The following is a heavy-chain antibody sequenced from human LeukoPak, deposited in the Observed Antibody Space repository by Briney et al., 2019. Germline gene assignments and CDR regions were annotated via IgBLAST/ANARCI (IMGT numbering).Heavy chain of an antibody. J-gene: IGHJ4*02. V-gene: IGHV3-30*04. CDR2: ISYDGSNK. CDR3: ARDLQYLLLMGEIDY. CDR1: GFTFSSYA. D-gene: IGHD2-2*01. Sequence: PGGSLRLSCAASGFTFSSYAMHWVRQAPGKGLEWVAVISYDGSNKYYADSVKGRFTISRDNSKNTLYLQMNSLRPEDTAVYYCARDLQYLLLMGEIDYWGQGTLVTVSS.